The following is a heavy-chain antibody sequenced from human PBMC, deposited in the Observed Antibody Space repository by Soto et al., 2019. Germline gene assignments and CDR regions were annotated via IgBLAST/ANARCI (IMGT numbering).Heavy chain of an antibody. D-gene: IGHD6-6*01. V-gene: IGHV1-18*01. CDR1: GYSFTNYV. CDR2: ISAYSGNT. J-gene: IGHJ4*02. Sequence: QVHLVQSGAEVKKPGVSVKVSCKASGYSFTNYVITWVRQAPGQGLEWMGWISAYSGNTDYAQKFQGRVTMTTDTSTSTAYMELRGLRSDDTAVYFCATDSSSAMGDYWGQGTLVTVSS. CDR3: ATDSSSAMGDY.